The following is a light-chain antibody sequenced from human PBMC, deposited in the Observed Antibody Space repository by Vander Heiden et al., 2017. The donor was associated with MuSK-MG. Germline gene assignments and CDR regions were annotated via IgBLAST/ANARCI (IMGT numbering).Light chain of an antibody. CDR1: QSLQHRNGHNK. Sequence: TLLMPSALSLPVTSGEPATISCWSSQSLQHRNGHNKLLGYAQKPRQSPQLLIDLGSNRASGVPDRFSGSGSGTDFTLKISSVEAGDVGVYCWMPALQTSLFGGGTKVEIK. J-gene: IGKJ4*01. CDR3: MPALQTSL. CDR2: LGS. V-gene: IGKV2-28*01.